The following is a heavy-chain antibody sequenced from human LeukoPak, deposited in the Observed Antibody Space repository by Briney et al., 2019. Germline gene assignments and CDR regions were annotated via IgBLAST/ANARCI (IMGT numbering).Heavy chain of an antibody. D-gene: IGHD6-13*01. J-gene: IGHJ6*03. V-gene: IGHV3-9*01. Sequence: GGSLRLSCAASGFTFDDYAMHWVRQAPGKGLEWVSGISWNSGSIGYVDSVKGRFTISRDNAKNSLYLQMNSLRAEDTAVYYCASQYSSSWYYYYYMDVWGKGTTVTVSS. CDR3: ASQYSSSWYYYYYMDV. CDR1: GFTFDDYA. CDR2: ISWNSGSI.